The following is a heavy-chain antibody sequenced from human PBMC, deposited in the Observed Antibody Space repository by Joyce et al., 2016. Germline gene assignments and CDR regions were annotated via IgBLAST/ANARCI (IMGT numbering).Heavy chain of an antibody. Sequence: QVQLQESGPGLVKPSQTLSLTCAVSGGSVSREGYYWSWIRQHPEKGLQWIGYIYYPGSTSFNPSLESRVSISLDTSKNRFSLKLTSVTAADTAVYFCATARNIVEGYWFDPWGQGSLVTVSS. J-gene: IGHJ5*02. CDR3: ATARNIVEGYWFDP. V-gene: IGHV4-31*11. D-gene: IGHD3-22*01. CDR1: GGSVSREGYY. CDR2: IYYPGST.